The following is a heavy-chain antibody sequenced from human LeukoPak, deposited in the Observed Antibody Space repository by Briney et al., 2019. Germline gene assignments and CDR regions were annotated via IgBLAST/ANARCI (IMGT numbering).Heavy chain of an antibody. V-gene: IGHV3-11*01. Sequence: PGGSLRLSCAASGFTFSDYYMSWIRQAPGKGLEWISYISSSGSPVSYADSVKGRSTISRDNAKNSLYLQMNSLRAEDTAVYYCARLRYYYDSSGYYHWGQGTLVTVSS. J-gene: IGHJ5*02. CDR1: GFTFSDYY. CDR2: ISSSGSPV. CDR3: ARLRYYYDSSGYYH. D-gene: IGHD3-22*01.